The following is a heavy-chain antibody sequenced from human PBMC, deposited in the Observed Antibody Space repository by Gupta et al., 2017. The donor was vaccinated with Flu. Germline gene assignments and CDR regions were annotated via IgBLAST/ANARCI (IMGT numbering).Heavy chain of an antibody. J-gene: IGHJ6*02. CDR3: ARDAPPVAATLYYYYGMDV. V-gene: IGHV1-69*08. Sequence: QVQLVQSGAEVKKPGSSVKVSCKASRGTFSSYTISWVRQAPGQGLEWMGRIIPILGIANYAQKFQGRVTITADKSTSTAYMELSSLRSEDTAVYYCARDAPPVAATLYYYYGMDVWGQGTTVTVSS. D-gene: IGHD2-15*01. CDR1: RGTFSSYT. CDR2: IIPILGIA.